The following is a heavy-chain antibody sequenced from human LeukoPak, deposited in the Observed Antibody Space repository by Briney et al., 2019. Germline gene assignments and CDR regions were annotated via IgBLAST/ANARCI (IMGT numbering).Heavy chain of an antibody. CDR1: GFTFSSYA. J-gene: IGHJ6*02. Sequence: GGSLRLSCAASGFTFSSYAMSWVRQAPGKGLEWVSAISGSGGSTYYAGSVKGRFTISRDNSKNTLYLQMNSLRAEDTAVYYCAKGTTYYYDSSGPAEDVWGQGTTVTVSS. CDR3: AKGTTYYYDSSGPAEDV. V-gene: IGHV3-23*01. CDR2: ISGSGGST. D-gene: IGHD3-22*01.